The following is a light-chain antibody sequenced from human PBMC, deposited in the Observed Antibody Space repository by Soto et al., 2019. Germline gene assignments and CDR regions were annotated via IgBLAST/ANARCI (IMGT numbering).Light chain of an antibody. V-gene: IGLV3-16*01. CDR1: ALPKKY. CDR3: KV. CDR2: KDS. J-gene: IGLJ1*01. Sequence: SYELTQPPSVSVSLGQMARITCSGEALPKKYAYWYQQKPGQFPVLVIYKDSERPSGIPERFSGSSSGTIVTLTISGVQAEDEADYYWKVFGTGTKLTVL.